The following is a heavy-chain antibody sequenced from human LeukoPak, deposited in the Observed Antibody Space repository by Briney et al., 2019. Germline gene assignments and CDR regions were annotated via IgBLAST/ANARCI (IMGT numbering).Heavy chain of an antibody. J-gene: IGHJ3*02. D-gene: IGHD3-3*01. V-gene: IGHV3-23*01. Sequence: GGSLRLSCAASGFTFSSYAMNWVRQAPGKGLEWVSAISGSGGSTYYADSVKGRFTISRDNSKNTLYLQMNSLRAEDTAVYYCAKDIWDFWSGNDAFDIWGQGTMVTVSS. CDR3: AKDIWDFWSGNDAFDI. CDR2: ISGSGGST. CDR1: GFTFSSYA.